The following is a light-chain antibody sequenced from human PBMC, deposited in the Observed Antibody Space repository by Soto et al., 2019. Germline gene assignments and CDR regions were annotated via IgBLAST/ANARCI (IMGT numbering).Light chain of an antibody. J-gene: IGLJ1*01. Sequence: QCVLTQPPSVSGAPGQRVTLSCTGSSSNIGAGYDVHWYQQLPGTAPKLLIYGNSNRPSGVPDRFSGSKSGTSASLAITGLQAEDEADYYCQSYDSSLSGYVFGTGTKVTVL. CDR2: GNS. CDR1: SSNIGAGYD. V-gene: IGLV1-40*01. CDR3: QSYDSSLSGYV.